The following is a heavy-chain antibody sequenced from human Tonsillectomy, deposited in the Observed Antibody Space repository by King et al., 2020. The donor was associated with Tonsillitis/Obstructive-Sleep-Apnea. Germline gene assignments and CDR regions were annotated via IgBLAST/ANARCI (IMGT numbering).Heavy chain of an antibody. V-gene: IGHV3-30*18. J-gene: IGHJ6*02. CDR3: AKALPSAADYYGMDV. CDR1: GFTFSSYG. Sequence: VQLVESGGGVVQPGRSLRLSCAASGFTFSSYGIHWVRQAPGKGLEWVAVISYDGSNKYYADSVKGRFTISRDNSKNTLHLQMNSLRAEDTAVYYCAKALPSAADYYGMDVWGQGTTVTVSS. D-gene: IGHD6-13*01. CDR2: ISYDGSNK.